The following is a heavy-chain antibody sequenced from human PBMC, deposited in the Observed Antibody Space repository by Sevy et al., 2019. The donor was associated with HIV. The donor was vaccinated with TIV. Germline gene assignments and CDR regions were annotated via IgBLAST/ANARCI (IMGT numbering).Heavy chain of an antibody. CDR2: ISHDGSHK. J-gene: IGHJ4*02. CDR3: ARDPTIYASGWYYFDY. Sequence: GGSLRLSCAASGFTFRNYAIHWVRQAPSKGLEWVAVISHDGSHKYSADSVKGRFTISRDNSKNTLYLQMNSLRAEDTAMYYCARDPTIYASGWYYFDYWGQGTLVTVSS. CDR1: GFTFRNYA. D-gene: IGHD6-19*01. V-gene: IGHV3-30*04.